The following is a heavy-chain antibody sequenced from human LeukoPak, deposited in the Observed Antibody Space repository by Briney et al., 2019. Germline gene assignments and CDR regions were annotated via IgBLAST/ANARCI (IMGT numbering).Heavy chain of an antibody. V-gene: IGHV4-39*07. D-gene: IGHD4-17*01. CDR3: ARDGSLRSSRRATDY. J-gene: IGHJ4*02. Sequence: PSETLSLTCTVSGGSISSSSYYWGWIRQPPGKGLEWIGSIYYSGSTYYNPSLKSRVTISVDTSKNQFSLKLSSVTAADTAVYYCARDGSLRSSRRATDYWGQGTLVTVSS. CDR1: GGSISSSSYY. CDR2: IYYSGST.